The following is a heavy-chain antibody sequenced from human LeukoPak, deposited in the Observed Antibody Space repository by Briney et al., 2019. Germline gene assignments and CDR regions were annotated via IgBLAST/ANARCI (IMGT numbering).Heavy chain of an antibody. J-gene: IGHJ4*02. CDR3: ARDQGRAVAGMRYGSYFGY. Sequence: SETLSLTCAVYGGSFSGYYWSWIRQPPGKGLEWIGEINHSGSTNYNPSLKSRVTISVDTTKNQFSPKLSSVTAADTAVYYCARDQGRAVAGMRYGSYFGYWGQGTLVTVSS. CDR2: INHSGST. CDR1: GGSFSGYY. D-gene: IGHD6-19*01. V-gene: IGHV4-34*01.